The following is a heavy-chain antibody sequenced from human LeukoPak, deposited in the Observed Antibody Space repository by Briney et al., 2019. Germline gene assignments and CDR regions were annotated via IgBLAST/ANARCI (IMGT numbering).Heavy chain of an antibody. Sequence: SEPLSLTCTVCGGSIRGSSYYWGWIRQPPGKGLEWIGSIYYSGSTYYNPSLKSRVTISVDTSKNQFSLKLNSVTATDTAVYYCARKAYSYGYALDSWGQGTLVTVSS. J-gene: IGHJ4*02. D-gene: IGHD5-18*01. CDR1: GGSIRGSSYY. CDR3: ARKAYSYGYALDS. V-gene: IGHV4-39*01. CDR2: IYYSGST.